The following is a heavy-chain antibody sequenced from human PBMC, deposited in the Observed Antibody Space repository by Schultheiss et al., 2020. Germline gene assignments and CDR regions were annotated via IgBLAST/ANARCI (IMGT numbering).Heavy chain of an antibody. J-gene: IGHJ5*02. V-gene: IGHV4-34*01. CDR1: DESFSGIY. CDR3: ARGSDNWFDP. Sequence: SATLSLTCAVYDESFSGIYWRQPPEKGLEWSGEINQSGSTNYNPSLKSRVTISVDTSKNQFSLKLSSVTAADTAVYYCARGSDNWFDPWGQGTLVTVSS. CDR2: INQSGST.